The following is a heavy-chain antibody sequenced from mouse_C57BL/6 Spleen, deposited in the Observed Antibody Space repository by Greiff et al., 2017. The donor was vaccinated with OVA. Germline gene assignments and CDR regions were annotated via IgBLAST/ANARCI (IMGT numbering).Heavy chain of an antibody. CDR1: GYTFTDYN. J-gene: IGHJ1*03. CDR3: ARGSGYWYFDV. V-gene: IGHV1-18*01. Sequence: VQLQQSGPELVKPGASVTIPCKASGYTFTDYNMDWVKQSPGKSLEWIGDINPNTGGTIYNQKFKGKATLTVDKSSSTAYMELRSLTSEDTAVYYCARGSGYWYFDVWGTGTTVTVAS. CDR2: INPNTGGT.